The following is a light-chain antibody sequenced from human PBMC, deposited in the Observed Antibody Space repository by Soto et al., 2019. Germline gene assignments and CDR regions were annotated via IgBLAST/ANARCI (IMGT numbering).Light chain of an antibody. V-gene: IGKV3-11*01. Sequence: EIVLTQSPATLSLSPGARATLPCRASQSVSSYLAWYQQKPGQAPRLLIYDASNRATGIPARFSGSGSGTDFTLTISSLEPEDFAVYYCQQRSNWPPNFGQGTRLEIK. CDR1: QSVSSY. CDR3: QQRSNWPPN. J-gene: IGKJ5*01. CDR2: DAS.